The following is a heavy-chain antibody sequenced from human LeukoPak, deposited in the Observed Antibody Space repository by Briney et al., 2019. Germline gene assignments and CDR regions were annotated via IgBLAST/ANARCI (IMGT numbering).Heavy chain of an antibody. J-gene: IGHJ4*02. CDR2: IYPGDSDT. Sequence: GEFLKISCKGSGYSFTSYWIGWVRQMPGKGLEWMGIIYPGDSDTRYSPSFQGQVTISADKSISTAYLQWSSLKASDTAMYYCARQNSGYDYSRYFDYWGQGTLVTVSS. CDR3: ARQNSGYDYSRYFDY. CDR1: GYSFTSYW. V-gene: IGHV5-51*01. D-gene: IGHD5-12*01.